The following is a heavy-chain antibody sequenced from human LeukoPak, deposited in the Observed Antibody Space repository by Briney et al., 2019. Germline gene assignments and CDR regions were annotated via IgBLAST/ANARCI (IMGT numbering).Heavy chain of an antibody. CDR3: AKQRLPGTVDY. D-gene: IGHD6-25*01. J-gene: IGHJ4*02. CDR2: IAYSGNT. V-gene: IGHV4-31*03. Sequence: SETLSLTCSVSGGSINRGGNYWSWIRQHPGKGLEWIGYIAYSGNTYYNPSLRSRITISADTSQTQFSLKLRYATAADTAVYYCAKQRLPGTVDYWGQGTPVTVSS. CDR1: GGSINRGGNY.